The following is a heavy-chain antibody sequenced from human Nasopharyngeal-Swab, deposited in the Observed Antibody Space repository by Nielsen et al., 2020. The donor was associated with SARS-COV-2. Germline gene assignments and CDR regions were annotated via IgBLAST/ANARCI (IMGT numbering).Heavy chain of an antibody. CDR3: ARDSGVAGTKYYYYGMDV. CDR2: IYYSGST. V-gene: IGHV4-30-4*01. J-gene: IGHJ6*02. D-gene: IGHD6-19*01. Sequence: RQCPGKGLEWIGYIYYSGSTYYNPSLKSRVTISVDTSKNQFSLKLSSVTAADTAVYYCARDSGVAGTKYYYYGMDVWGQGTTVTVSS.